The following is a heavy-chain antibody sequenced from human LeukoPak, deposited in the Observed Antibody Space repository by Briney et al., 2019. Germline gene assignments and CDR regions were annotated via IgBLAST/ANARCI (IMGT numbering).Heavy chain of an antibody. CDR2: MNPNSGNT. V-gene: IGHV1-8*03. D-gene: IGHD6-6*01. Sequence: ASVKVSFKASGYPFTSYDINWVRQATGQGLEWMGWMNPNSGNTGYAQKFQGRVTITRNTSISTAYMELSSLRSEDTAVYYCARGGIAARPFDYWGQGTLVTVSS. J-gene: IGHJ4*02. CDR3: ARGGIAARPFDY. CDR1: GYPFTSYD.